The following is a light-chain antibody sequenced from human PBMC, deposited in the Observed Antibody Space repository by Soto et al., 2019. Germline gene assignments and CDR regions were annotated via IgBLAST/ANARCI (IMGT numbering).Light chain of an antibody. J-gene: IGKJ1*01. CDR1: QSILYSPNNKNY. Sequence: DIVMTQSPDSLAVSLGERATINCKSSQSILYSPNNKNYLAWYQQKPGQPPKLLIYWASTRESGAPDRFSGSGSETDFTLTLSSLQAGDVAVYFSQQYNNSPRTFRQGPKVHIK. V-gene: IGKV4-1*01. CDR3: QQYNNSPRT. CDR2: WAS.